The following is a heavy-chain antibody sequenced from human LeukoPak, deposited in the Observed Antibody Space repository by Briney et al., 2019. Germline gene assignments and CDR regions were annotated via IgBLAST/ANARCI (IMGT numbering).Heavy chain of an antibody. J-gene: IGHJ4*02. CDR3: ATSMGDGYNMDFDY. CDR2: ISPGDSYT. CDR1: GSSFTSYW. D-gene: IGHD5-24*01. Sequence: GASLKISCKGSGSSFTSYWIGWVRQLPGKGLEWMGIISPGDSYTTYSPSFQGQVTISADKSISTAYLHWSSLKASDTAMYSCATSMGDGYNMDFDYWGQGTLVTVSS. V-gene: IGHV5-51*01.